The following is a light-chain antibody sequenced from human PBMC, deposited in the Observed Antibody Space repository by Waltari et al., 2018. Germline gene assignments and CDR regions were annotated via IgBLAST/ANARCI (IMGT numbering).Light chain of an antibody. V-gene: IGLV2-14*03. Sequence: QSALTQPASVSGSPGQSITISCTGTTSDVGFYNYVSWYQQHPGKAPQLIIYDVFAQPSGVSNRCSGSECGNTASLTISGLLAEDEADYYCNSYTGSSSWVFGGGTKLTVL. J-gene: IGLJ3*02. CDR3: NSYTGSSSWV. CDR2: DVF. CDR1: TSDVGFYNY.